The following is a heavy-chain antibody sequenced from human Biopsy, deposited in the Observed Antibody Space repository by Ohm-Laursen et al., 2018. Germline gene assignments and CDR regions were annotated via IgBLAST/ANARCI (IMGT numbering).Heavy chain of an antibody. CDR2: ISYTGGI. J-gene: IGHJ4*02. CDR1: GGSTNDYF. D-gene: IGHD2-2*01. CDR3: ARMPHFDY. Sequence: PSDTLSLTCSVSGGSTNDYFWSWIRKSPGKGLEWLAYISYTGGITSNPSLNGRATMSLDTSKNQFSLRLIYVTAADTAVYYCARMPHFDYWGQGALVTVSS. V-gene: IGHV4-59*07.